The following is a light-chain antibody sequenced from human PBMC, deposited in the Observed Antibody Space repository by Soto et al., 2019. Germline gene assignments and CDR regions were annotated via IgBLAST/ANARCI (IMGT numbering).Light chain of an antibody. CDR2: ATS. CDR3: QESYTSPAVS. Sequence: SGSLGDRVTITCRASQNIDNYLNRYQLKPGKAPKLLIYATSTLQSGVPSRFSGSGSGTEFTLTISSLQAEDFATYFCQESYTSPAVSFGGGTKVEIK. J-gene: IGKJ4*01. V-gene: IGKV1-39*01. CDR1: QNIDNY.